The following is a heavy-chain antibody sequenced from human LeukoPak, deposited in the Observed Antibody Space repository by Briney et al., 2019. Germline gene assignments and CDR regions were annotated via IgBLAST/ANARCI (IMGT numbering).Heavy chain of an antibody. CDR3: AKDKSKSRYQLPLDY. V-gene: IGHV3-23*01. CDR2: ISGSGGST. CDR1: GFTFSSYA. J-gene: IGHJ4*02. Sequence: GGSLRLSCAASGFTFSSYAMSWVRQAPGKGLEWVSAISGSGGSTYYADSVKGRFTISRDNSKNTLYLQMNSLRAEDTAVYYCAKDKSKSRYQLPLDYWGQGTLVTVSS. D-gene: IGHD2-2*01.